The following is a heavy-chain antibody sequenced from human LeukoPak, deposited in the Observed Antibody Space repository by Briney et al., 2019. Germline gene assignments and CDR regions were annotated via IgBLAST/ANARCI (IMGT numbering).Heavy chain of an antibody. CDR3: ARGRGYSVSSDAFDI. D-gene: IGHD5/OR15-5a*01. V-gene: IGHV3-21*06. CDR2: ISTSSGYI. J-gene: IGHJ3*02. Sequence: PGGSLRLSCAASGFTFSSYGMNWVRQAPGKGLEWVSSISTSSGYIYYADSLEGRFTISRDNAKSSLYLQMDSLRAEDTAVYYCARGRGYSVSSDAFDIWGQGTMVTVSS. CDR1: GFTFSSYG.